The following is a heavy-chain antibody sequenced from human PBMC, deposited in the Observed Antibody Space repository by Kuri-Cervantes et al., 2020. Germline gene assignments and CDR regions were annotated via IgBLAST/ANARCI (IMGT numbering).Heavy chain of an antibody. J-gene: IGHJ3*02. CDR3: AKAYKPYCSSTSCYAPSGAFDI. CDR1: GFTFSSYA. V-gene: IGHV3-30-3*01. Sequence: GGSLRLSCAASGFTFSSYAMHWVRQAPGKGLEWVAVISYDGSNKYYADSVKGRFTISRDNAKNSLYLQMNSLRAEDTALYYCAKAYKPYCSSTSCYAPSGAFDIWGQGTMVTVSS. CDR2: ISYDGSNK. D-gene: IGHD2-2*01.